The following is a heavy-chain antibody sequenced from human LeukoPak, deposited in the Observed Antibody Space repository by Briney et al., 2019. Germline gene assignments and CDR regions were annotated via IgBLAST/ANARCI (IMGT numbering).Heavy chain of an antibody. CDR1: GGSFSGYY. Sequence: SETLSLTCAVYGGSFSGYYWSWIRQPPGKRLEWIGEINHSGSTNYNPSLKSRVTISVDTSKNQFSLKLSSVTAADTAVYYCARGPWIPISQLWWYFQHWGQGTLVTVSS. CDR3: ARGPWIPISQLWWYFQH. V-gene: IGHV4-34*01. CDR2: INHSGST. D-gene: IGHD2-21*01. J-gene: IGHJ1*01.